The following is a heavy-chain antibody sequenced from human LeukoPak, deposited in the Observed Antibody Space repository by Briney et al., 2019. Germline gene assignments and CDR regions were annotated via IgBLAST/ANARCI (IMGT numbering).Heavy chain of an antibody. CDR3: ARSGSAQARGMNWFDP. V-gene: IGHV4-31*03. Sequence: SSQTLSLTCTVSGGSISSGGYYWSWIRQHPGKGLEWIGYIYYSGSTYYNSSLKSRVTISVDTSKNQSSLKLSSVTAADTAVYYCARSGSAQARGMNWFDPWGQGTLVTVSS. CDR1: GGSISSGGYY. CDR2: IYYSGST. J-gene: IGHJ5*02. D-gene: IGHD3-10*01.